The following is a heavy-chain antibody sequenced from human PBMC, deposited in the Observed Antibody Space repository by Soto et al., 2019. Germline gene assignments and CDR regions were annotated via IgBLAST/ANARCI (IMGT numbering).Heavy chain of an antibody. J-gene: IGHJ4*02. CDR2: IDHSGST. CDR3: ARVGGIEGASDY. D-gene: IGHD1-26*01. CDR1: GGSFSGYY. V-gene: IGHV4-34*01. Sequence: QVQLQQWGAGLLKPSGTLSLSCALYGGSFSGYYWSWIRQPPGKGLEWIGQIDHSGSTNCNPSLKSRVTISIDTSRNQFSLTLSSVTAADTAVYYCARVGGIEGASDYWGQGTLVTVSS.